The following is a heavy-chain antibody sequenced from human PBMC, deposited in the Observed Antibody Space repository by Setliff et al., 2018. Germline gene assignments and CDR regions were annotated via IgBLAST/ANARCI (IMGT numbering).Heavy chain of an antibody. V-gene: IGHV1-2*02. CDR2: INPDSGDT. CDR1: GNRFTDYN. D-gene: IGHD3-22*01. Sequence: ASVKVSCKASGNRFTDYNLHWVRQAPGQGLEWMGWINPDSGDTHSAQKFQGRVTMTRDTSINTAYMELRSLRSDDTAIYYCAREGGDGDSSGYYPPLDYWGQGTLVTVSS. CDR3: AREGGDGDSSGYYPPLDY. J-gene: IGHJ4*02.